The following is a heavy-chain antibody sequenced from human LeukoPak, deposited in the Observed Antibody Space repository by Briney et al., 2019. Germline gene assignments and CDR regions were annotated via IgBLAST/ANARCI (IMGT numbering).Heavy chain of an antibody. Sequence: PGRSLRLSCAASGFTFDDYAMHWVRQAPGKGLEWVSGISWNSGSIGYADSVKGRFTISRDNAKNSLYLQMNSLRAEDTALYYCAKDTMVRGVTYYFDYWGQGTLVTVSS. J-gene: IGHJ4*02. CDR3: AKDTMVRGVTYYFDY. CDR2: ISWNSGSI. V-gene: IGHV3-9*01. D-gene: IGHD3-10*01. CDR1: GFTFDDYA.